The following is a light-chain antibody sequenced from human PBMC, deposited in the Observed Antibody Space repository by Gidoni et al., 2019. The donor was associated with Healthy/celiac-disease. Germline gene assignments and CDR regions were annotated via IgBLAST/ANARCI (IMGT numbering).Light chain of an antibody. Sequence: ITISCTGTSSDVGSYNLVSWYQQHPGKAPKLMIYEVSKRPSGVSNRFSGSKSGNTASLTISGLQAEDEADYYCCSYAGSSTFRVFGGGTKLTVL. J-gene: IGLJ3*02. CDR2: EVS. CDR3: CSYAGSSTFRV. V-gene: IGLV2-23*02. CDR1: SSDVGSYNL.